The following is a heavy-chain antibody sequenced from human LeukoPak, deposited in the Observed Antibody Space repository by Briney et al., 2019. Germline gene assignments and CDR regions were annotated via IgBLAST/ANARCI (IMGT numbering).Heavy chain of an antibody. V-gene: IGHV3-74*01. CDR3: ARGGSYADY. J-gene: IGHJ4*02. Sequence: GGSLRLSRAASGFTFSNYWMHWVRQVPEKGLVWVSRVNPDGSNIAYANSVKGRFTSSRDNAKNTLYLQMNRLRVEDTAVYYCARGGSYADYWGQGILVTVSS. CDR2: VNPDGSNI. D-gene: IGHD3-16*01. CDR1: GFTFSNYW.